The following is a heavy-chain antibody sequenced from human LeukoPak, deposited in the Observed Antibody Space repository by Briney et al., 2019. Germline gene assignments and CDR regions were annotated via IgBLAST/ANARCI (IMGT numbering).Heavy chain of an antibody. CDR3: ARATYYYGSGSYYAGAQSY. V-gene: IGHV3-20*04. CDR2: INWNGGST. D-gene: IGHD3-10*01. CDR1: GFTFDDYG. Sequence: GGSLRLSCAASGFTFDDYGMSWVRHAPGKGLEWVSGINWNGGSTGYADSVKGRFTISRDNAKNSLYLQMNSLRAEDTALYYCARATYYYGSGSYYAGAQSYWGQGTLVTVSS. J-gene: IGHJ4*02.